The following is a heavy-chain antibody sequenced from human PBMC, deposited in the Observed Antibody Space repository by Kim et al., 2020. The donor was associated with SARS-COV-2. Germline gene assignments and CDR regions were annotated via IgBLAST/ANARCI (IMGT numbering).Heavy chain of an antibody. CDR3: AREGWELLGSGFDY. D-gene: IGHD1-26*01. V-gene: IGHV1-3*01. J-gene: IGHJ4*02. Sequence: ASVKVSCKASGYTFTSYAMHWVRQAPGQRLEWMGWINAGNGNTKYSQKFQGRVTITRDTSASTAYMELSSLRSEDTAVYYCAREGWELLGSGFDYWGQGTLVTVSS. CDR2: INAGNGNT. CDR1: GYTFTSYA.